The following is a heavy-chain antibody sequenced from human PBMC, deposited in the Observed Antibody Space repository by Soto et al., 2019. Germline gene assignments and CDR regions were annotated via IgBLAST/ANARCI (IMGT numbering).Heavy chain of an antibody. CDR1: GFTFSSYA. V-gene: IGHV3-30-3*01. D-gene: IGHD4-4*01. CDR2: ISYDGSNK. CDR3: ARDPTRVPPFYFDY. J-gene: IGHJ4*02. Sequence: QVQLVESGGGVVQPGRSLRLSCAASGFTFSSYAMHWVRQAPGKGLEWVAVISYDGSNKYYADSVKGRFTISRDDSKNTLYLQMNSLRPEDTAVDYWARDPTRVPPFYFDYWGQGTLVTVSS.